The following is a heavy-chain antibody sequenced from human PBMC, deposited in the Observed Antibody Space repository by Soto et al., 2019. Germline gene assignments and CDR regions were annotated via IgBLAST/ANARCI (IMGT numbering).Heavy chain of an antibody. J-gene: IGHJ6*02. CDR2: IYHSGST. CDR1: GGSISSSNW. CDR3: ASVRGGYYYAMDV. Sequence: SETLSLTCAVSGGSISSSNWWSWVRQPPGKGLEWIGEIYHSGSTNNNPSLKSRVNITVDKSKNQFNLKLNYVTAADTAVYYCASVRGGYYYAMDVWGQGTTVT. D-gene: IGHD3-10*02. V-gene: IGHV4-4*02.